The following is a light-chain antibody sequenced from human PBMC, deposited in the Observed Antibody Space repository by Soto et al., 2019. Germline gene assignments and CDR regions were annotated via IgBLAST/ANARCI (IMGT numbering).Light chain of an antibody. CDR2: GAS. CDR3: QQSYNGPFT. Sequence: EIVLTQSPGTLSLSPGQRATLSCRASESISRDYLAWYQQRLGQAPRLLIYGASSGATGIPDRFSGSGSGTDFTLTISRLEPEDFATYYCQQSYNGPFTFGPGTKVDIK. CDR1: ESISRDY. V-gene: IGKV3-20*01. J-gene: IGKJ3*01.